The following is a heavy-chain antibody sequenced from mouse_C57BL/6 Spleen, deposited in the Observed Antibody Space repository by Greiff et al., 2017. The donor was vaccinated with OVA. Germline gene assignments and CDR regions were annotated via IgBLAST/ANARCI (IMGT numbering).Heavy chain of an antibody. CDR1: GYTFTSYW. J-gene: IGHJ2*01. V-gene: IGHV1-50*01. CDR2: IDPSDSYT. CDR3: ARAYYYYGSSPYYFDY. D-gene: IGHD1-1*01. Sequence: QVQLQQPGAELVKPGASVKLSCKASGYTFTSYWMQWVKQRPGQGLEWIGEIDPSDSYTNYNQKFKGKAPLTVDPSSSTAYMQRSSLTSEDSAVYYCARAYYYYGSSPYYFDYWGQGTTLTVSS.